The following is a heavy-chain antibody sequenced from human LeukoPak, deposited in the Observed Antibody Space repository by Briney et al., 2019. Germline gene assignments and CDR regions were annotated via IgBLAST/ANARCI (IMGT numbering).Heavy chain of an antibody. V-gene: IGHV4-59*01. CDR1: GGSISSYY. CDR3: ASGYDSSGYFDY. Sequence: PSETLSLTCTVSGGSISSYYRSWIRQPPGKGLEWIGYIYYSGSTNYNPSLKSRVTISVDTSKNQFSLKLSSVTAADTAVYYCASGYDSSGYFDYWGQGTLVTVSS. CDR2: IYYSGST. J-gene: IGHJ4*02. D-gene: IGHD3-22*01.